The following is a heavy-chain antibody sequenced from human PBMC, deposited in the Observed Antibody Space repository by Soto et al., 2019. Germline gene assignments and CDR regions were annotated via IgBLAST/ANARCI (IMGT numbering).Heavy chain of an antibody. CDR3: ARAVSTKTAPIDY. D-gene: IGHD4-17*01. CDR2: ISAYNGST. J-gene: IGHJ4*02. V-gene: IGHV1-18*01. Sequence: ASVKVSCKASGYTFTSYGISWVRQAPGQGLEWMGWISAYNGSTRYEQKFQDRVTMTRDTSTSTVYMELSSLRSEDTAVYYCARAVSTKTAPIDYWGQGTLVTVSS. CDR1: GYTFTSYG.